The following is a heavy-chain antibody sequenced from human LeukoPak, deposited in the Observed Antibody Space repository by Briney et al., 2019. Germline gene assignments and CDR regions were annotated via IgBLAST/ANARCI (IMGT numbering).Heavy chain of an antibody. CDR3: ARVHCSGGSCYFARFDY. D-gene: IGHD2-15*01. J-gene: IGHJ4*02. CDR1: GGSISSGGYY. CDR2: IYYSGST. V-gene: IGHV4-31*02. Sequence: PSQTLSLTCTVSGGSISSGGYYWRWIRQHPGEGLEWIGYIYYSGSTYYHPSRKSRITISVDTSKNQFSPKLSSVTAADKAVYYCARVHCSGGSCYFARFDYWGQGTLVTVSS.